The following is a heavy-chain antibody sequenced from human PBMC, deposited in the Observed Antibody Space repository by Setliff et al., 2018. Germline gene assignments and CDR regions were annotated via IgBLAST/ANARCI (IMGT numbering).Heavy chain of an antibody. CDR2: IYSGDRNT. D-gene: IGHD1-20*01. CDR3: AGQGPIFGSGLITGFDQ. V-gene: IGHV3-23*05. J-gene: IGHJ4*02. CDR1: GFAFSTYA. Sequence: GGSLRLSCAASGFAFSTYAMSWVRQAPGKGLEWVSTIYSGDRNTFYTDSVKGRFTISRDNSKNTLSLQMSSLRTEDTAIYFCAGQGPIFGSGLITGFDQWGQGTMVTVSS.